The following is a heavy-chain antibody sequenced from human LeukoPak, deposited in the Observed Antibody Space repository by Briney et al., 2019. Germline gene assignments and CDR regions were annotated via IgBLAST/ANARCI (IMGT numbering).Heavy chain of an antibody. V-gene: IGHV3-23*01. Sequence: GGSLRLSCAASGFTFSSYAMSWVRQAPGKGLEWVSAISGSGGSTYYADSVKGRFTISRDNSKNTLYLQMNSLRAEDTAVYYCARDFYGDFYYFDYWGQGTLVTVSS. CDR1: GFTFSSYA. D-gene: IGHD4-17*01. CDR2: ISGSGGST. J-gene: IGHJ4*02. CDR3: ARDFYGDFYYFDY.